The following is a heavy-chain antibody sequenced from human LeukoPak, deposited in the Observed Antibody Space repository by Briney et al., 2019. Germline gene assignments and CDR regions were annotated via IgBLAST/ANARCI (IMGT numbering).Heavy chain of an antibody. CDR2: IFHSGDT. Sequence: PSETLSLTCAVSGDSISNNNWWSWVRQPPGKGLEWIGEIFHSGDTNYKPSLKSRVTISVDKSKNQFSLKLSSVTAADTAVYYCARHAYGRYYYYYYYMDVWGKGTTVTISS. CDR3: ARHAYGRYYYYYYYMDV. D-gene: IGHD3-10*01. V-gene: IGHV4-4*02. CDR1: GDSISNNNW. J-gene: IGHJ6*03.